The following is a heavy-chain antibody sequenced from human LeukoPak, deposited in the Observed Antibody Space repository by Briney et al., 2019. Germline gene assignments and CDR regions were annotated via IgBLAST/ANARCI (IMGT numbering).Heavy chain of an antibody. CDR1: GGSFSGYY. CDR3: ARDSLRDSSSDMERDYYYGMDV. D-gene: IGHD6-6*01. J-gene: IGHJ6*02. Sequence: SETLSLTCAVYGGSFSGYYWSWIRQPPGKGLEWIGEINHSGSTNYNPSLKSRVTISVDTSKNQFSLKLSSVTAADTAVYYCARDSLRDSSSDMERDYYYGMDVWGQGTTVTVS. V-gene: IGHV4-34*01. CDR2: INHSGST.